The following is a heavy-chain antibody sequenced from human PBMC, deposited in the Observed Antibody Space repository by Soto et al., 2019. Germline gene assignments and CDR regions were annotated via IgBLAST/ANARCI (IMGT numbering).Heavy chain of an antibody. D-gene: IGHD4-17*01. Sequence: QLQLQESGSGLVKPSQTLSLTCAVSGGSISSGGYSWSWIRQPTGKGLEWIGYIYHSGSTYYNPSLKSRVTRSVDRSKNQFSLKLSSVTAADTAVYYCARQNDYGDYGIDYWGQGTLVTVSS. CDR2: IYHSGST. V-gene: IGHV4-30-2*01. J-gene: IGHJ4*02. CDR3: ARQNDYGDYGIDY. CDR1: GGSISSGGYS.